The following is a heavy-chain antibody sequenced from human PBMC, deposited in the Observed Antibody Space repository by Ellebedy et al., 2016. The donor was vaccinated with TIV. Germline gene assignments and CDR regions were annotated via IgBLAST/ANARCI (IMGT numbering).Heavy chain of an antibody. CDR2: ISYDGSNK. V-gene: IGHV3-30*03. CDR1: GFTFSSYG. D-gene: IGHD3-9*01. CDR3: ALNLDILTGYALDV. Sequence: GESLKISCAASGFTFSSYGMHWVRQAPGKGLEWVAVISYDGSNKYYADSVKGRFTISRDNSKNTLYLQMNSLRAEDTAVYYCALNLDILTGYALDVWGKGTTVTVSS. J-gene: IGHJ6*04.